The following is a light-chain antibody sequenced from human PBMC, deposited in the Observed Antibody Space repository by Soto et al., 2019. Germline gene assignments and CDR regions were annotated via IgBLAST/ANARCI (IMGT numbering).Light chain of an antibody. Sequence: EIVLTQSPATLSLSPGERATLSCRTSQSVSSYLAWYQQKRGQAPRLLIYEASNRATGIPARFSGSGSGTDFTLTLSSLEPEDFAIYYCQQRSNWPLTFGGGTKVEI. V-gene: IGKV3-11*01. J-gene: IGKJ4*01. CDR1: QSVSSY. CDR2: EAS. CDR3: QQRSNWPLT.